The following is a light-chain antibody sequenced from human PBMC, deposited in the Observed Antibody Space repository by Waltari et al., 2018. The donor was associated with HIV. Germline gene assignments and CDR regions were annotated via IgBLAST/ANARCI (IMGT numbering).Light chain of an antibody. CDR3: MQCRRWPHT. Sequence: DVVMSHPPLSPPVTLGQPASISCRARQSLLNSDGNTYLNWFQQRPGQSPRRLIYSVSNRYSGVPDRFSGSGSGTDFTLKISRVEAEDVGVYDCMQCRRWPHTFGQGTKLEIK. CDR1: QSLLNSDGNTY. J-gene: IGKJ2*01. CDR2: SVS. V-gene: IGKV2-30*01.